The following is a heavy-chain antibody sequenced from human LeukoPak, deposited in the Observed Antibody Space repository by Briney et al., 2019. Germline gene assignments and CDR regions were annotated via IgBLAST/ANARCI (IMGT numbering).Heavy chain of an antibody. CDR2: ISSSGSTI. J-gene: IGHJ6*03. Sequence: PGGSLRLSCAASGFTFSSYEMNWVRQAPGKGLEWVSYISSSGSTIYYADSVKGRFTISRDNAKNSLYLQMNSLRAEDTAVYYCARGRVRTFGEVIVSRYYYMDVWGKGTTVTVSS. CDR1: GFTFSSYE. V-gene: IGHV3-48*03. D-gene: IGHD3-16*02. CDR3: ARGRVRTFGEVIVSRYYYMDV.